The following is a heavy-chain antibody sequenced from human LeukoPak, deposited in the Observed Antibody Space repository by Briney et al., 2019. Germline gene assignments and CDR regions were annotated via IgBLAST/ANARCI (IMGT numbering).Heavy chain of an antibody. CDR1: GGSISSGGYY. D-gene: IGHD3-22*01. J-gene: IGHJ4*02. CDR2: IYYSGST. V-gene: IGHV4-31*03. CDR3: ARIPAPRHYYDSSGYYLDC. Sequence: SQTLSLTCTVSGGSISSGGYYWSWIRQHPGRGLEWIGYIYYSGSTYYNPSLKSRVTISVDTFKNQFSLKLSSVTAADTAVYYCARIPAPRHYYDSSGYYLDCWGQGTLVTVSS.